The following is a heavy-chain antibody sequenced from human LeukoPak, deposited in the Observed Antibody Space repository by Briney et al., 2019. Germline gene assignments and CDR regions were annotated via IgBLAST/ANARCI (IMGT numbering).Heavy chain of an antibody. D-gene: IGHD3-9*01. CDR3: AKDSPILTY. CDR1: GIAFSTYG. V-gene: IGHV3-23*01. Sequence: PGGPLRLSCVASGIAFSTYGMSWVRQAPGKGLEWVSALDPSGSSTYYADSVKGRFTISRDNSKNTLYLQMNSLRAEDTAVYYCAKDSPILTYWGQGTLVSVSS. J-gene: IGHJ4*02. CDR2: LDPSGSST.